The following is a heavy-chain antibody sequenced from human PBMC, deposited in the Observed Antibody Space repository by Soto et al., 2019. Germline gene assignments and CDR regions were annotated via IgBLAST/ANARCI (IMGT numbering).Heavy chain of an antibody. CDR1: GGSISSGGYS. Sequence: PSETLSLTCAVSGGSISSGGYSWSWIRQPPGKGLEWIGYIYHSGSTYYNPSLKSRVTISVDRSKNQFSLKLSSVTAADTAVYYCARSGNGDYSMDYWGQGTLVTVS. CDR2: IYHSGST. J-gene: IGHJ4*02. D-gene: IGHD4-17*01. CDR3: ARSGNGDYSMDY. V-gene: IGHV4-30-2*01.